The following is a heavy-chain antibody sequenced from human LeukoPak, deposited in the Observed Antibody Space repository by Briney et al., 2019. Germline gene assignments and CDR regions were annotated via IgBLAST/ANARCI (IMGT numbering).Heavy chain of an antibody. CDR3: ARPRWFGEFLFDY. D-gene: IGHD3-10*01. CDR1: GYTFTSYA. Sequence: GASVKVSCKASGYTFTSYARHWVRQAPGQRLEWMGWINAGNGNTKYSQKFQGRVTITRDTSASTAYMELSSLRSEDTAVYYCARPRWFGEFLFDYWGQGTLVTVSS. V-gene: IGHV1-3*01. J-gene: IGHJ4*02. CDR2: INAGNGNT.